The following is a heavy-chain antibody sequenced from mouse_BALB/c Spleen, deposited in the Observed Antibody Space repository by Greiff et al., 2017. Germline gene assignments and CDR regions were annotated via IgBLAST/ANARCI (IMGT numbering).Heavy chain of an antibody. CDR1: GFNIKDYY. CDR3: ARRDYGAMDD. J-gene: IGHJ4*01. CDR2: IDPENGNT. V-gene: IGHV14-1*02. Sequence: VQLKESGAELVRPGALVKLSCKASGFNIKDYYMHWVKQRPEQGLEWIGWIDPENGNTIYDPKFQGKASITADTSSNTAYLQLSSLTSADTAVYYCARRDYGAMDDWGQGTSVTVSS.